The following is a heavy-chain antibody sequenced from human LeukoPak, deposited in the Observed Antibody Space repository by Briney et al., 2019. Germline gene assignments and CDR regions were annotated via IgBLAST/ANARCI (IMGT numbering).Heavy chain of an antibody. CDR2: ISHDGSKK. CDR1: GISFNGYS. D-gene: IGHD2-15*01. CDR3: AKDVWRGSDCSGGSCYSDY. V-gene: IGHV3-30-3*01. Sequence: GTSLRLSCVVSGISFNGYSMNWVRQAPGKGLAWVAVISHDGSKKYYADSVKGRFTISRDNSKNTLYLQMNSLRAEDTAVYYCAKDVWRGSDCSGGSCYSDYWGQGTLVTVSS. J-gene: IGHJ4*02.